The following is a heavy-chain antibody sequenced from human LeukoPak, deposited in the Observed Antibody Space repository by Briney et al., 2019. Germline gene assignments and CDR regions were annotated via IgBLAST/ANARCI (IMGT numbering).Heavy chain of an antibody. CDR2: ISSNGGST. Sequence: GGSLRLSCAASGFTFSSYAMHWVRQAPGKGLEYVSAISSNGGSTYYANSVKGRFTISRDNSKNTLYLQMGSLRAEDMAVYYCARSGKEYYDFWSGYYKDYYYYMDVWGKGTTVTVSS. V-gene: IGHV3-64*01. J-gene: IGHJ6*03. CDR3: ARSGKEYYDFWSGYYKDYYYYMDV. D-gene: IGHD3-3*01. CDR1: GFTFSSYA.